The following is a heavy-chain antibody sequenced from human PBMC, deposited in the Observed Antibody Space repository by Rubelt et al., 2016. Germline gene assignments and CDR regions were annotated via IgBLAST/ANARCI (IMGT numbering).Heavy chain of an antibody. J-gene: IGHJ4*02. D-gene: IGHD3-3*01. V-gene: IGHV4-31*03. CDR1: GGSISSGGYY. CDR2: IYYSGST. Sequence: QVQLQESGPGLVKPSQTLSLTCTVSGGSISSGGYYWSWIRQHPGKGLEWIGYIYYSGSTNYKHSIKSRCTIAVDTSKNQFSLKLSSVTAADTAVYYCAGGITIVGVASGYFDYWGQGTLVTVSS. CDR3: AGGITIVGVASGYFDY.